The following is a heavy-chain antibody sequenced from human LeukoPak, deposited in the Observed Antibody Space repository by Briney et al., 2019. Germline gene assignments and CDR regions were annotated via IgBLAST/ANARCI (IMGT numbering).Heavy chain of an antibody. Sequence: PSETLSLTCTVSGGSISSYYRSWIRQPPGKGLEWIGYIYYSGSTNYNPSLKSRVTISVDTSKNQFSLKLSSVTAADTAVYYCARVVVGATTPFDYWGQGTLVTVSS. CDR2: IYYSGST. V-gene: IGHV4-59*01. D-gene: IGHD1-26*01. CDR1: GGSISSYY. J-gene: IGHJ4*02. CDR3: ARVVVGATTPFDY.